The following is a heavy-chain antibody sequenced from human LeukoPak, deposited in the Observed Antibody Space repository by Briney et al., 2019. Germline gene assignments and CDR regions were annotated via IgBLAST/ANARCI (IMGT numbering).Heavy chain of an antibody. V-gene: IGHV3-53*01. J-gene: IGHJ3*02. CDR2: IYSGGTT. CDR1: GDSVTNDF. D-gene: IGHD3-16*02. CDR3: AREHYDYFWGTYRSYALDI. Sequence: ETLSLTCTVSGDSVTNDFFWGWVRQAPGKGLEWVSVIYSGGTTNYADSVQGRFTISRDSSKNTVYLQMNRLRADDTAVYYCAREHYDYFWGTYRSYALDIWGQGTMVTVSS.